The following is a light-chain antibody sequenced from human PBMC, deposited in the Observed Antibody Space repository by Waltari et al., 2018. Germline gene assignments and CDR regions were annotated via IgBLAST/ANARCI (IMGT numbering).Light chain of an antibody. CDR2: NVN. Sequence: QSALTQPASVSGSPGQSITISCTGSSTAIGGYDYVSWYRQDPGKAPKLIIHNVNKRPSGVSDRFSGSKSGNTASLTISGLQAEDEAHYFCNSYTSRSTMIFGGGTTLTV. CDR3: NSYTSRSTMI. J-gene: IGLJ2*01. V-gene: IGLV2-14*01. CDR1: STAIGGYDY.